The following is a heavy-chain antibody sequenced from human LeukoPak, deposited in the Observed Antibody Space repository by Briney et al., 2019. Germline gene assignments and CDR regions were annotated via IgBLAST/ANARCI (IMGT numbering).Heavy chain of an antibody. J-gene: IGHJ5*02. CDR1: GFTVSTYY. D-gene: IGHD6-19*01. CDR3: ARDSSGWYDH. Sequence: PGGSLRLSCAASGFTVSTYYMSWVRQAPGRGLEWVSVIYAGGTTYYADSVRGRFTISRDNSKNTLYLQMNSLRDEDTAVYYCARDSSGWYDHWGQGTLVTVSS. V-gene: IGHV3-53*01. CDR2: IYAGGTT.